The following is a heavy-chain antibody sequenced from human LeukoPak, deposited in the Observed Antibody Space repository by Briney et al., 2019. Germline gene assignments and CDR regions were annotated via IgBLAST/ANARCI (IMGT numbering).Heavy chain of an antibody. CDR1: GYTFNSYG. Sequence: ASVKVSCKASGYTFNSYGISWVRQAPGQGLEWMGWISDYNGNTNYAQKFQGRVTMTTDTSTNTAHMELRSLRSDDMAVYYCARDIYYYDSSGYYFDYWGQGTLVTVSS. CDR2: ISDYNGNT. J-gene: IGHJ4*02. CDR3: ARDIYYYDSSGYYFDY. D-gene: IGHD3-22*01. V-gene: IGHV1-18*03.